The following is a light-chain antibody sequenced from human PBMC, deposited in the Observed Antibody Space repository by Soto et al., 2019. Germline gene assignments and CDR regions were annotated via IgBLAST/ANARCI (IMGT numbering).Light chain of an antibody. CDR3: QQYKNWLALT. Sequence: EIVMTQSPATLSVSPGERATLSCRASQSVSSNLAWYQQKPGQAPRLLIYGVSTRATGVPARFSGSGSGTEFTLTISSLQSEDSAVYYCQQYKNWLALTFGGGTQGGYQ. CDR2: GVS. V-gene: IGKV3-15*01. CDR1: QSVSSN. J-gene: IGKJ4*01.